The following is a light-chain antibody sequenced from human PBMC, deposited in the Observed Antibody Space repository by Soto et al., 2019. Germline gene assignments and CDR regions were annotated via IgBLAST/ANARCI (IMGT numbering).Light chain of an antibody. CDR1: QSVSSSY. CDR3: HKYDNAPQT. J-gene: IGKJ2*01. V-gene: IGKV3-20*01. Sequence: VLTQSPGTLSLSPGERATLSCRGSQSVSSSYLAWYQQKPGQAPRLLIYGASTRATGIPDRFSGSGSGRDFTLTISGLEPEDFAVYYCHKYDNAPQTYGQGTKVDIK. CDR2: GAS.